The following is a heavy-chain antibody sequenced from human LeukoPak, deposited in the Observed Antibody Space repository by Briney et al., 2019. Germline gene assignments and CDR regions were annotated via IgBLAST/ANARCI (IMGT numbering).Heavy chain of an antibody. V-gene: IGHV3-7*03. J-gene: IGHJ4*02. D-gene: IGHD3-10*01. Sequence: PGGSLRLSCTASGFTFSSYWMTWVRQAPGKGLEWVANIKQDGSEKYYVDSVKGRFTISRDNAKNSLYLQMNSLRSEDTAVYYCARGLGVRGGENDYWGQGTLVTVSS. CDR1: GFTFSSYW. CDR2: IKQDGSEK. CDR3: ARGLGVRGGENDY.